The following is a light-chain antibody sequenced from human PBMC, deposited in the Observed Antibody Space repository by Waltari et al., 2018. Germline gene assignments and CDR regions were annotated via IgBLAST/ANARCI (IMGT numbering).Light chain of an antibody. CDR3: QRRNTWPTVT. V-gene: IGKV3-11*01. CDR1: QSVSIY. CDR2: DAS. J-gene: IGKJ4*01. Sequence: EVVLTQSPATLSLSPGERATLSCRASQSVSIYLVWYQQKPGQAPRLLISDASNRATGIPARFSGGGSGTDFTLTISSLEPEDSAVYYCQRRNTWPTVTFGGGTKVEIK.